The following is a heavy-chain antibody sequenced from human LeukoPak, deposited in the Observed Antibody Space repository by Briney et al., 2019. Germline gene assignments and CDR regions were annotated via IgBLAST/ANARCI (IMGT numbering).Heavy chain of an antibody. D-gene: IGHD3-22*01. CDR2: MNPSSGNT. V-gene: IGHV1-8*02. CDR1: GGTFSSYA. Sequence: ASVKVSCKASGGTFSSYAISWVRQATGQGLEWLGWMNPSSGNTGYAQKFQGRVTMTRDTSISTAYMELSSLRSEDTAMYYCARVAYYYDSAGLYLNYFYGMDVWGQGTTVTVSS. CDR3: ARVAYYYDSAGLYLNYFYGMDV. J-gene: IGHJ6*02.